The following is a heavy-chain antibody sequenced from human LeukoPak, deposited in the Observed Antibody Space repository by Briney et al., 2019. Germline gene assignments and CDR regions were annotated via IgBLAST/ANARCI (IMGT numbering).Heavy chain of an antibody. V-gene: IGHV7-4-1*02. D-gene: IGHD3-10*01. CDR3: ARGGRSLWFGRSDNKKNNWFDP. J-gene: IGHJ5*02. Sequence: GASVKVSCKASGYTFTSYAMNWVRQAPGQGLERMGWINTNPGNPTYAQGFTGRFVFSLDTSVSTAYLQISSLKAEDTAVYYCARGGRSLWFGRSDNKKNNWFDPWGQGTLVTVSS. CDR2: INTNPGNP. CDR1: GYTFTSYA.